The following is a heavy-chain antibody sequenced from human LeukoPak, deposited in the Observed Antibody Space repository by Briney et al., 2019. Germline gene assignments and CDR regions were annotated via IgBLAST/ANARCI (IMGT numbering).Heavy chain of an antibody. CDR3: ARGHVGYREYYYYGIDV. CDR1: GGTFSSYA. J-gene: IGHJ6*02. V-gene: IGHV1-69*13. D-gene: IGHD6-13*01. CDR2: IIPIVGTA. Sequence: GASVKVSCKASGGTFSSYAISWVRQAPGQGLEWMGGIIPIVGTANYAQKFQGRVTITADESTSTAYMELSSLRSEDTAVYYCARGHVGYREYYYYGIDVWGQGTTVTVSS.